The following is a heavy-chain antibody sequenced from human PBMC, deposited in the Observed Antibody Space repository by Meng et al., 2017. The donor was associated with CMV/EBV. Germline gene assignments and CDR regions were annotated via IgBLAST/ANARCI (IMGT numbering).Heavy chain of an antibody. CDR3: AKDGIGRLRYFDLYGMDV. D-gene: IGHD3-9*01. V-gene: IGHV3-30*04. Sequence: GESLKISCAASGFTFNSYAMHWVRQAPGKGLDWVALISYDARNKYYADSVKGRFTISRDNSKNTLYLQMNSLRAEDTAVYYCAKDGIGRLRYFDLYGMDVWGQGTTVTVSS. J-gene: IGHJ6*02. CDR1: GFTFNSYA. CDR2: ISYDARNK.